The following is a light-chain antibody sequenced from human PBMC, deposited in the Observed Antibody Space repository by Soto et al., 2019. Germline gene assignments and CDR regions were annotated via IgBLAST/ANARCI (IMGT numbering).Light chain of an antibody. CDR3: QQRSNWPKT. CDR2: DAS. Sequence: EIVLTHSPGTLSLSPGERATLSCRASQSVSSYLAWYQQKPGQAPRLLIYDASNRATGIPARFSGSGSGTDFTLTISSLEPEDFAVYYCQQRSNWPKTFGQGTKVDI. V-gene: IGKV3-11*01. CDR1: QSVSSY. J-gene: IGKJ1*01.